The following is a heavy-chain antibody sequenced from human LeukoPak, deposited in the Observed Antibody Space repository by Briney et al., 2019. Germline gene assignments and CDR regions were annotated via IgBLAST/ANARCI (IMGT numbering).Heavy chain of an antibody. CDR2: IYYSGST. D-gene: IGHD5-18*01. CDR1: GGSISSGGYY. CDR3: VRVDTAIGLWFDP. V-gene: IGHV4-31*03. Sequence: TLSLTCTVSGGSISSGGYYWSWIRQHPGKGLEWIGYIYYSGSTYYNPSLKRRVTISIDTSKNQFSLKLSSVTAADTAVYYCVRVDTAIGLWFDPRGQGTLVTVSS. J-gene: IGHJ5*02.